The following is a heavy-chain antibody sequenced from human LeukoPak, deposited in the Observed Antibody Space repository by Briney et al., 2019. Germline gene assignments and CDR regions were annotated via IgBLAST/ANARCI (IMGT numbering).Heavy chain of an antibody. D-gene: IGHD3-3*01. CDR1: GGSFSGYY. J-gene: IGHJ6*02. CDR3: ARDGSVRSGNDFWSGYYIYYYYGMDV. Sequence: SETLSLTCAVYGGSFSGYYWSWIRQPPGKGLEWIGEINHSGSTNYNPSLKSRVTISVDTSKNQFSLKLSSVTAADTAVYYCARDGSVRSGNDFWSGYYIYYYYGMDVWGQGTTVTVSS. CDR2: INHSGST. V-gene: IGHV4-34*01.